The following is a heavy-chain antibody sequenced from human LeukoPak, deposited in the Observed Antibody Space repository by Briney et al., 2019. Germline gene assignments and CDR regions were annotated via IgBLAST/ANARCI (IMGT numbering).Heavy chain of an antibody. CDR1: GYTFTSSD. J-gene: IGHJ4*02. D-gene: IGHD6-6*01. V-gene: IGHV1-69*13. CDR3: ARSISSSSRWWFDY. CDR2: IIPIFGTA. Sequence: GASVKVSCTASGYTFTSSDFNWVRQAPGQGLEWMGGIIPIFGTANYAQKFQGRVTITADESTSTAYMELSSLRSEDTAVYYCARSISSSSRWWFDYWGQGTLVIVSS.